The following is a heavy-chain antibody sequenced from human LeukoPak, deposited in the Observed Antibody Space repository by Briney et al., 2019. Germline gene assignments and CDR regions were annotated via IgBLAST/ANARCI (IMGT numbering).Heavy chain of an antibody. V-gene: IGHV3-43*02. J-gene: IGHJ4*02. CDR3: AKEDYSSSWYALDY. CDR1: GFTFDDYA. Sequence: GGSLRLSCAVSGFTFDDYAIYWVRQGPGKGLEWVSLISGDGGSIYYADSVKGRFTISRDNSKNSLYLQMNSLRTEDTALYYCAKEDYSSSWYALDYWGQETLVTVSS. CDR2: ISGDGGSI. D-gene: IGHD6-13*01.